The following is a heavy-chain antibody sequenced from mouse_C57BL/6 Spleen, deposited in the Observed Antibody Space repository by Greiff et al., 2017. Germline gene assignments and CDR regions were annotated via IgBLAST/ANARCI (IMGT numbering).Heavy chain of an antibody. Sequence: QVQLQQSGTELVKPGASVKLSCKASGYTFTSSWMHWVKQRPGQGLEWIGNINPSNGGTNYNEKFKSKATLTVDKSSSTAYMQLSSLTSEDSAVYYCARRRIYYYGSDYAMDYWGEGTSVTVSS. J-gene: IGHJ4*01. CDR3: ARRRIYYYGSDYAMDY. V-gene: IGHV1-53*01. D-gene: IGHD1-1*01. CDR1: GYTFTSSW. CDR2: INPSNGGT.